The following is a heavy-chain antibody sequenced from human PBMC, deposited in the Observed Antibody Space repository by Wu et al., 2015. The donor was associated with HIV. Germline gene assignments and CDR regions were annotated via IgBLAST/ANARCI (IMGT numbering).Heavy chain of an antibody. CDR3: ARWGYGDDGVGWLFL. D-gene: IGHD4-17*01. Sequence: QVQLVQSGADVKKPGASVKVSCKASGYTFTGNYIHWVRQAPGQGLEWMGWINPGSGDTKLLQKFQGRLSLTSDTSINTAYMELHRLTSDDTAMYYCARWGYGDDGVGWLFLWGQGTLVSVSS. J-gene: IGHJ4*02. V-gene: IGHV1-2*02. CDR1: GYTFTGNY. CDR2: INPGSGDT.